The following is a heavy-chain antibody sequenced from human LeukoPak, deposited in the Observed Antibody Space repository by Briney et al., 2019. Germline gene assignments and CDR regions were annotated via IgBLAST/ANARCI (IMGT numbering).Heavy chain of an antibody. V-gene: IGHV4-34*01. CDR1: GGSFSGYY. CDR3: ARGRTSAPAANDY. Sequence: WETLSLTCAVYGGSFSGYYWSWIRQPPGKGLEWIGEINHSGSTNYNPSLKSRVTISVDTSKNQFSLKLSSVTAADTAVYYCARGRTSAPAANDYWGQGTLVTVSS. CDR2: INHSGST. J-gene: IGHJ4*02. D-gene: IGHD2-2*01.